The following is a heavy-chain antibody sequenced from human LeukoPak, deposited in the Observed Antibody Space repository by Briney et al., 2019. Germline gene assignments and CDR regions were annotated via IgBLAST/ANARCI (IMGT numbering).Heavy chain of an antibody. CDR1: NY. D-gene: IGHD2-2*01. Sequence: NYXXWVRQAXXXXLEWVSIIESGSNTYYTDSVKGRFTISRDKSRNTLFLQMTNLRVADTGVYYCARERYHSANSYGMDVWGHGTTVTVFS. V-gene: IGHV3-66*01. CDR2: IESGSNT. CDR3: ARERYHSANSYGMDV. J-gene: IGHJ6*02.